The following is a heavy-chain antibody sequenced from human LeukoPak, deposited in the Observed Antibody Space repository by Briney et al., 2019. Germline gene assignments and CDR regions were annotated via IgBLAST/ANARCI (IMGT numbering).Heavy chain of an antibody. V-gene: IGHV4-34*01. J-gene: IGHJ4*02. D-gene: IGHD5-18*01. CDR2: INHSGST. CDR1: GGSFSGYY. Sequence: SETLSLTCAVYGGSFSGYYWSWIRQPPGKGLEWIGEINHSGSTNYNPSLKSRVTISVGTSKNQFSLKLSSVTAADTAVYYCARASGYSYEDYWGQGTLVTVSS. CDR3: ARASGYSYEDY.